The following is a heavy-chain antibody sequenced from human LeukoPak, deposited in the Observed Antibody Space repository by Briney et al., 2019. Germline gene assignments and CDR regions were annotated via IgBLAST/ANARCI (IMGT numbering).Heavy chain of an antibody. CDR1: GFTFSSYA. CDR2: ISGSGGST. D-gene: IGHD6-19*01. CDR3: AKGLAVAGTTVSSIDY. Sequence: PGGSLRLSCAASGFTFSSYAMSWVRQAPGKGLEWVSAISGSGGSTYYADSVKGRFTISRDNSKNTLYLQMNSLRAEDTAVYYCAKGLAVAGTTVSSIDYWGQGTLVTVSS. J-gene: IGHJ4*02. V-gene: IGHV3-23*01.